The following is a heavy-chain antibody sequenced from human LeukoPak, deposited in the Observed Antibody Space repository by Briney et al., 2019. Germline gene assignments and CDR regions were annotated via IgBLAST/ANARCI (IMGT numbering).Heavy chain of an antibody. CDR2: INSKTDGGTT. D-gene: IGHD2/OR15-2a*01. CDR1: GCTFSKAW. CDR3: TTAGYFDYYYYYIDV. Sequence: GGALRLSCVACGCTFSKAWMTWVGQAPGKGREGIGRINSKTDGGTTDYGAPGKGRFTIARDESKKTVYLKINSRRPEHTAVYYCTTAGYFDYYYYYIDVWGKATTVTVS. V-gene: IGHV3-15*01. J-gene: IGHJ6*03.